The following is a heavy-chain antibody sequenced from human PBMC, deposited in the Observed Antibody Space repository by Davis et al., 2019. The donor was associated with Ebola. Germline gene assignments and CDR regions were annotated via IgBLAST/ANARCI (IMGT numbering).Heavy chain of an antibody. CDR2: ISYDGSNK. J-gene: IGHJ4*02. CDR1: GFTFDDYA. CDR3: ARGSKWELLTFAFDY. Sequence: GGSLRLSCAASGFTFDDYAMHWVRQAPGKGLEWVAVISYDGSNKYYADSVKGRFTISRDNSKNTLYLQMNSLRAEDTAVYYCARGSKWELLTFAFDYWGQGTLVTVSS. V-gene: IGHV3-30-3*01. D-gene: IGHD1-26*01.